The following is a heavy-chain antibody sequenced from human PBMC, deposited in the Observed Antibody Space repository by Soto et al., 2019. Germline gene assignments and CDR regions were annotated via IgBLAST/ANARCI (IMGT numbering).Heavy chain of an antibody. V-gene: IGHV5-51*01. J-gene: IGHJ6*02. CDR3: ARLSGSPSGMDV. CDR1: GFSFTTYW. CDR2: IYPGDSDI. D-gene: IGHD5-12*01. Sequence: PGESLKISCKGSGFSFTTYWIAWVRQMPGKGLEWMGIIYPGDSDIRYSPSFQGQVSISADRSITTAYLQWSSLKASDTAIYYCARLSGSPSGMDVWGRGTKGTVSS.